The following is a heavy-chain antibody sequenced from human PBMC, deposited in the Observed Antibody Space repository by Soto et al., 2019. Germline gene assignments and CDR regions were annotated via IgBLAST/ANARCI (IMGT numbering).Heavy chain of an antibody. CDR3: ARDGSAVGYYYGMDV. D-gene: IGHD1-26*01. Sequence: PSETLSLTCTVSGGSISSGDYYWSWIRQPPGKGLEWIGYIYYSGSTYYNPSLKSRVTISVDTSKNQFSLKLSSVTAADTAVYYCARDGSAVGYYYGMDVWGQGTTVTVSS. J-gene: IGHJ6*02. CDR1: GGSISSGDYY. V-gene: IGHV4-30-4*01. CDR2: IYYSGST.